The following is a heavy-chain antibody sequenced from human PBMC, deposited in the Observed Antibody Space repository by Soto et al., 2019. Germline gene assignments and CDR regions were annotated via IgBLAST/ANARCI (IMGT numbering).Heavy chain of an antibody. CDR2: IYYSGST. V-gene: IGHV4-30-4*01. D-gene: IGHD3-9*01. Sequence: TLSLTCTVSGGSISSGDCYWSWIRQPPRKGLEWIGYIYYSGSTYYNPSLKSRVTISVDTSKNQFSLKLSSVTAADTAVYYCARVPYHDVLTGSNWFDPWGQGTRVTVSS. CDR1: GGSISSGDCY. CDR3: ARVPYHDVLTGSNWFDP. J-gene: IGHJ5*02.